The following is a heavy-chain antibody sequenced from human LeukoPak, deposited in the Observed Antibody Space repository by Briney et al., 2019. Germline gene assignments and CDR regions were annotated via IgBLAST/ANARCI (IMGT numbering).Heavy chain of an antibody. CDR1: GFIFSNYD. CDR2: INTAGDT. V-gene: IGHV3-13*01. D-gene: IGHD3-22*01. CDR3: ARGGSSGFYYVDY. J-gene: IGHJ4*02. Sequence: GGSLRLSCAASGFIFSNYDMHWVRQGSGKDLEWVSTINTAGDTYFPGSVKGRFTSSRENAKNSLYLQMNSLRAGDTAVYYCARGGSSGFYYVDYWGQGTLVTVSS.